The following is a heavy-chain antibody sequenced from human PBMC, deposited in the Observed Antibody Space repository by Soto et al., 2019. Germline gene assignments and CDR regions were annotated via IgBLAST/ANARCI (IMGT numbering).Heavy chain of an antibody. D-gene: IGHD6-13*01. V-gene: IGHV4-34*01. Sequence: PSETLSLTCAVYGGSFSGYYWSWIRQPPGKGLEWIGEINHSGSTNYNPSLKSRVTISVDTSKNQFSLKLSSVTAADTAVYYCARESPRGQQLGKGGYYYYMDVWGKGTTVPVSS. CDR2: INHSGST. CDR1: GGSFSGYY. CDR3: ARESPRGQQLGKGGYYYYMDV. J-gene: IGHJ6*03.